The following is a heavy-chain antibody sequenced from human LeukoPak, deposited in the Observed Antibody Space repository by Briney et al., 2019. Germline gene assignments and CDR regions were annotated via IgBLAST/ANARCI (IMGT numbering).Heavy chain of an antibody. CDR2: ISNSGST. CDR3: GRDALVGYLSFYYMDV. CDR1: GGPIISHY. D-gene: IGHD2-15*01. Sequence: SETLSLTCTVSGGPIISHYWTWIRQSPVKGLEWIGDISNSGSTSYNPSLKSRVTISIDTSKNQFSLKLSSVTAADTAVYYCGRDALVGYLSFYYMDVWGKGTTVTVSS. V-gene: IGHV4-59*11. J-gene: IGHJ6*03.